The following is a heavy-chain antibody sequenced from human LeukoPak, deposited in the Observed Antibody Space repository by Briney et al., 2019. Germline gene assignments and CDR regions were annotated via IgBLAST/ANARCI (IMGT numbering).Heavy chain of an antibody. D-gene: IGHD1-1*01. Sequence: SETLSFTCTVSGGSISSYYWSWIRQPPGKGLEWIGYIYTSGSTNYNPSLKSRVTISVDTSKNQFSLKLSSVTAADTAVYYCARHVGRWNAWFDPWGQGTLVTVSS. V-gene: IGHV4-4*09. CDR1: GGSISSYY. J-gene: IGHJ5*02. CDR2: IYTSGST. CDR3: ARHVGRWNAWFDP.